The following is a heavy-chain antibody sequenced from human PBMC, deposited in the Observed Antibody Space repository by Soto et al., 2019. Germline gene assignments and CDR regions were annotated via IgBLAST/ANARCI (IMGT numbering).Heavy chain of an antibody. J-gene: IGHJ4*02. CDR1: GFPFTNYL. V-gene: IGHV3-74*01. CDR2: ISPDGSDV. D-gene: IGHD2-21*01. Sequence: GGSLRLSWSASGFPFTNYLMNWVRQTPVKGLMWVSRISPDGSDVGYADSVEGRFTVSRDNAKNTLYLQMHSLRAEDTAMYYCECWGNIVAVAQSDFDSCGQRTRGTV. CDR3: ECWGNIVAVAQSDFDS.